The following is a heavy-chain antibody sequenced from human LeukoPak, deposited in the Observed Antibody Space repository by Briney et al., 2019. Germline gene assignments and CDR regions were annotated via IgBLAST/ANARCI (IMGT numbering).Heavy chain of an antibody. D-gene: IGHD5-18*01. Sequence: PSETLSLTCAVYGGSFSGYYWSWIRQPPGKGLEWIGEINHSGSTNHNPSLKSRVTISVDTSKNQFSLKLSSVTAADTAVYYCARGRLRGYSYGYVNAFDIWGQGTMVTVSS. CDR2: INHSGST. CDR3: ARGRLRGYSYGYVNAFDI. J-gene: IGHJ3*02. CDR1: GGSFSGYY. V-gene: IGHV4-34*01.